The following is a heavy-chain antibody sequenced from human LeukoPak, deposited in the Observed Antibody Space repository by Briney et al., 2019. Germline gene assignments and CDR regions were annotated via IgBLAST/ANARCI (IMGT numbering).Heavy chain of an antibody. CDR2: IKEDGSEK. D-gene: IGHD5-12*01. Sequence: PGGSLRLSCAASGFTFSSQWMSWVRQAPGKGLEWVANIKEDGSEKSYVDSVKGRFTISRDNAKNSLYLQMNSLRAEDTAVYYCARIPSGYDFDFEFDYWGQGTLVTVSS. J-gene: IGHJ4*02. CDR3: ARIPSGYDFDFEFDY. V-gene: IGHV3-7*01. CDR1: GFTFSSQW.